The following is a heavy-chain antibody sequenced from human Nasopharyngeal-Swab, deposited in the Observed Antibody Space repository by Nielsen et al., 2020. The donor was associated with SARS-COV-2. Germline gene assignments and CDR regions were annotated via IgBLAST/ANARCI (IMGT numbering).Heavy chain of an antibody. CDR2: IHNSGTP. V-gene: IGHV4-39*07. CDR3: ASGPFGPGDSYYYYGLDV. D-gene: IGHD3/OR15-3a*01. CDR1: GDSIRSTTFY. J-gene: IGHJ6*02. Sequence: SETLSLTCTVSGDSIRSTTFYWGWIRQPPGKGLGWIGSIHNSGTPYYIPSLKSRVTISVDTSKNQFSLKMRSVTAADTAVYYCASGPFGPGDSYYYYGLDVWGQGTTVTVSS.